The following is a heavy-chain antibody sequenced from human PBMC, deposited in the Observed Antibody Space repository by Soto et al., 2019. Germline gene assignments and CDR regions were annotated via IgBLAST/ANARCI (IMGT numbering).Heavy chain of an antibody. Sequence: PSETLSLTCAASGGSISSGGYSWSWIRQPPGKGLEWIGYIYHSGSTYYNPSLKSRVTISVDRSKNQFSLKLSSVTAADTAVYYCARAREATGYYYGSGSYGSRFDPWGQGTLVTVSS. D-gene: IGHD3-10*01. V-gene: IGHV4-30-2*01. CDR1: GGSISSGGYS. J-gene: IGHJ5*02. CDR3: ARAREATGYYYGSGSYGSRFDP. CDR2: IYHSGST.